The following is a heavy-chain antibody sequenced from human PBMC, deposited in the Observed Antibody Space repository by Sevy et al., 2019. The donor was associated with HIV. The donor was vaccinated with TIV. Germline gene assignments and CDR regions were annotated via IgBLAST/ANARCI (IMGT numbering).Heavy chain of an antibody. D-gene: IGHD3-10*01. CDR2: IRSNTDGGTT. V-gene: IGHV3-15*01. CDR1: GFTFSNAW. Sequence: GGSLRLSCAASGFTFSNAWMRWVRQAPGKGLEWVARIRSNTDGGTTEYTPPVKGRFTISRDDSKDTLDLQMNSLRIEDTAVYYCTTVGVWGQGTMFTVSS. J-gene: IGHJ4*02. CDR3: TTVGV.